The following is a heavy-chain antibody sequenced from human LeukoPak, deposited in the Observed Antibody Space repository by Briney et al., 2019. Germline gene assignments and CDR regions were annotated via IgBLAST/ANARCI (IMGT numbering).Heavy chain of an antibody. D-gene: IGHD3-22*01. Sequence: SQTLSLTCTVSGGSISSGSYYWSWIRQPAGKGLEWIGRIYTSGSTNYNPSLKSRVTISVDTSKNQFSLKLSSVTAADTAMYYCARGPHSSGYKFWGQGTLVTVSS. CDR2: IYTSGST. CDR3: ARGPHSSGYKF. CDR1: GGSISSGSYY. J-gene: IGHJ4*02. V-gene: IGHV4-61*02.